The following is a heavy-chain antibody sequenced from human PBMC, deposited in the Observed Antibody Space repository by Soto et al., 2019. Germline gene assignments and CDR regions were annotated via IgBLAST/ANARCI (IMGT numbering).Heavy chain of an antibody. CDR1: GFTFTNYA. CDR2: ISFDGDKK. CDR3: GREDDYNYRYFNYGVDG. V-gene: IGHV3-30-3*01. J-gene: IGHJ6*02. D-gene: IGHD5-12*01. Sequence: PGGSLRLSCAASGFTFTNYAFHWVRQAPGKGLEWLAVISFDGDKKYYADSVKGRFIISRDNFKSTLYLQMNSLRGEDAALYFCGREDDYNYRYFNYGVDGWGQGTTGTVA.